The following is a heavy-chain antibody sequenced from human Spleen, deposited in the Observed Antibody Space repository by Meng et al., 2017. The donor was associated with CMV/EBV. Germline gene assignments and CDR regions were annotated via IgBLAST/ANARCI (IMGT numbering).Heavy chain of an antibody. CDR3: ARAQKSALMTGMGV. J-gene: IGHJ4*02. Sequence: GGSLRLSCAASGFTFDDYTVYWVRQIPGKGLEWVSAISWNSAIRDYAGSVKGRFIISRDNAKKTLYLQMNTLRSEDTALYYCARAQKSALMTGMGVWGQGTLVTVSS. CDR2: ISWNSAIR. CDR1: GFTFDDYT. D-gene: IGHD6-13*01. V-gene: IGHV3-9*01.